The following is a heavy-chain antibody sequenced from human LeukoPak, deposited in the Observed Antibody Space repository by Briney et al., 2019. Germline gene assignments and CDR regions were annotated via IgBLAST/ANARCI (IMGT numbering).Heavy chain of an antibody. CDR2: IWNDGHKE. CDR1: GFIFGSYG. V-gene: IGHV3-33*01. CDR3: VRDVNGDGTVGWFDP. D-gene: IGHD3-10*01. J-gene: IGHJ5*02. Sequence: PGGSLRLPCAASGFIFGSYGMHWVRQAPGKGPDWVAVIWNDGHKEYYEDSVKGRFTISRDNSKNTLYLQMNSLRVEDTAVYYCVRDVNGDGTVGWFDPWGQGTLVIVSS.